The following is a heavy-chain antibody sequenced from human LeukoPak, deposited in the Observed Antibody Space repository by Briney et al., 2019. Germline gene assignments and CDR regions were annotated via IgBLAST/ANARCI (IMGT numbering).Heavy chain of an antibody. J-gene: IGHJ4*02. CDR2: IYPGDSDT. Sequence: GESLKISCQTSGYIFTTYWIGWVRQMPGKGLEWIGIIYPGDSDTRYSPSFQGQVTISADKSINTAYLQRSSLKASDTAMYYCARPHTLGRITKYYFDYWGQGTLVTVSS. CDR3: ARPHTLGRITKYYFDY. CDR1: GYIFTTYW. D-gene: IGHD3-16*01. V-gene: IGHV5-51*01.